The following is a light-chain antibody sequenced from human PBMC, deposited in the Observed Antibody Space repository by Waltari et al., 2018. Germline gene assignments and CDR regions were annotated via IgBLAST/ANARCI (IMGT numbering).Light chain of an antibody. J-gene: IGLJ3*02. CDR3: CSYAGSSTS. Sequence: QSALTQPASVSGSPGQSITISCTGTTSDVGGYNLVSWYQQHPGKAPKLMIDEVSNRPSGVSNRFSGSKSGNTASLTISGLQAEDEADYYCCSYAGSSTSFGGGTKLTVL. CDR2: EVS. CDR1: TSDVGGYNL. V-gene: IGLV2-23*02.